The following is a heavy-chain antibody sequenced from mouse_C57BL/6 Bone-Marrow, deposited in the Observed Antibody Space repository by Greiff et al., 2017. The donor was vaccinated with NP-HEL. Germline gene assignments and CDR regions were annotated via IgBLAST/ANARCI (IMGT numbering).Heavy chain of an antibody. CDR1: GFTFSDYG. V-gene: IGHV5-17*01. CDR2: ISSGSSTI. CDR3: ARRRTTVVEKGLGAMDY. J-gene: IGHJ4*01. D-gene: IGHD1-1*01. Sequence: EVQGVESGGGLVKPGGSLKLSCAASGFTFSDYGMHWVRQAPEKGLEWVAYISSGSSTIYYADTVKGRFTISRDNAKNTLFLQMTSLRSEDTAMYYCARRRTTVVEKGLGAMDYWGQGTSVTVSS.